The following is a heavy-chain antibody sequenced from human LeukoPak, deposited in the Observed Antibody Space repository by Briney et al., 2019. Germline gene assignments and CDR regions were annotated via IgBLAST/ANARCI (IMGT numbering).Heavy chain of an antibody. J-gene: IGHJ4*02. CDR2: ISNGGGST. D-gene: IGHD3-3*01. CDR1: GFTFTNYA. V-gene: IGHV3-23*01. CDR3: AKDPNRGGYYYFYH. Sequence: GGSLRHSCVPSGFTFTNYAMGWVCQAPGKGPEWVSSISNGGGSTYYADSVKGRFTISRDNSKNTLYLQMNSLRAEDTAVYYCAKDPNRGGYYYFYHWGQGTLVTVSS.